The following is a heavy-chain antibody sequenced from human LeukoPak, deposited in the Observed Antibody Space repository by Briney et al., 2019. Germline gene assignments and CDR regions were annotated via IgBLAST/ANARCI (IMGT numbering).Heavy chain of an antibody. Sequence: PGGSLRLSCAASGFTVSSNYMSWVRQAPGKGLEWVSVIYSGGSTYYADSVKGRFTIPRDNSKNTLYLQMNSLRAEDTAVYYCARDKKVDWFDPWGQGTLVTVSS. CDR2: IYSGGST. CDR3: ARDKKVDWFDP. V-gene: IGHV3-66*01. J-gene: IGHJ5*02. CDR1: GFTVSSNY.